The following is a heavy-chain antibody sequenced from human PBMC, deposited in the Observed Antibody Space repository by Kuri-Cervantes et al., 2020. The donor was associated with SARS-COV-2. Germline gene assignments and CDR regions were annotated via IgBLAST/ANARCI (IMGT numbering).Heavy chain of an antibody. Sequence: ASVKVSCKASGYTFTTYYMHWVRQAPGQGLEWMGIINPSGGSTNYAQKFQGRVTMTRDTSTSTVYMELSRLRSDDTAVYYCAREGGIAVAGTGFDYWGQGTLVTVSS. J-gene: IGHJ4*02. V-gene: IGHV1-46*01. CDR2: INPSGGST. CDR1: GYTFTTYY. CDR3: AREGGIAVAGTGFDY. D-gene: IGHD6-19*01.